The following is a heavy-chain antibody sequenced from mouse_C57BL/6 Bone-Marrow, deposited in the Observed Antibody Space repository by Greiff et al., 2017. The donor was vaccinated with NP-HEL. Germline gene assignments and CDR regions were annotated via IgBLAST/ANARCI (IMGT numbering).Heavy chain of an antibody. D-gene: IGHD1-1*01. J-gene: IGHJ2*01. CDR2: IDPSDSYT. CDR1: GYTFTSYW. CDR3: ARATTVVH. Sequence: VQLKQPGAELVRPGTSVKLSCKASGYTFTSYWMHWVKQRPGQGLEWIGVIDPSDSYTNYNQKFKGKATLTVDTSSSTAYMQLSSLTSEDSAVYYCARATTVVHWGQGTTLTVSS. V-gene: IGHV1-59*01.